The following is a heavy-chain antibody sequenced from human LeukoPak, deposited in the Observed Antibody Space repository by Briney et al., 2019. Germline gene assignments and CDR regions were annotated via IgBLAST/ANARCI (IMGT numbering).Heavy chain of an antibody. D-gene: IGHD2-21*02. CDR3: AKFCGGDCNIY. V-gene: IGHV3-23*01. CDR1: GFTFSSYA. Sequence: GGSLRLSCAASGFTFSSYATSWVRQAPGKGLEWVSAISGSGGSTYYADSVKGRFTISRDNSKNTLYLQMNSLRAEDTAVYYCAKFCGGDCNIYWGQGTLVTVSS. J-gene: IGHJ4*02. CDR2: ISGSGGST.